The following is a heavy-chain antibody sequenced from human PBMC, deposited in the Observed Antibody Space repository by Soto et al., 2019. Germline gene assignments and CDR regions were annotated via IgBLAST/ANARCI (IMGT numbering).Heavy chain of an antibody. CDR2: FSAGGRA. V-gene: IGHV3-23*01. CDR1: GFSFKNYA. J-gene: IGHJ4*02. D-gene: IGHD4-17*01. CDR3: AKESLPEHYGDTLFDY. Sequence: EVQLLESGGALVQPGGSLRLSCAASGFSFKNYALSWVRQAPGKGLEWVSTFSAGGRAYYAASVQGRFTIARDSSQNTVHLQISNLRPEDTAGYYCAKESLPEHYGDTLFDYWGQGTRVTVSS.